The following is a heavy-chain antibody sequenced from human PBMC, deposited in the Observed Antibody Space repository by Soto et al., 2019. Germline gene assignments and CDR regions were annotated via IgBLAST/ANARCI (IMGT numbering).Heavy chain of an antibody. V-gene: IGHV1-69*01. Sequence: QVQLVQSGAQVKNPGSSVKVSCKASEGTFNNYAINWVRQAPGQGLEWMGGIIPPLYTPNYAHKFQDKVTMIADESTSTAYMDLSSLRSEDTAVYYCAIGHTYGPVEHWGQGTLVTGPS. J-gene: IGHJ1*01. CDR1: EGTFNNYA. CDR3: AIGHTYGPVEH. D-gene: IGHD5-18*01. CDR2: IIPPLYTP.